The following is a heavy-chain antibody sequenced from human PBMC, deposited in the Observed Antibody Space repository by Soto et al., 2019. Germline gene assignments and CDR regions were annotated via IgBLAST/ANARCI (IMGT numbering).Heavy chain of an antibody. CDR3: ARAIASVAARRKNWFDP. CDR1: GGTFSSYA. D-gene: IGHD6-6*01. CDR2: IIPIFGTA. V-gene: IGHV1-69*13. J-gene: IGHJ5*02. Sequence: SVKVSCKASGGTFSSYAISWVRQAPGQGLEWMGGIIPIFGTANYAQKFQGRVTITADESTSTAYMELSSLRSEDTAVYYCARAIASVAARRKNWFDPWGQGTLVTVSS.